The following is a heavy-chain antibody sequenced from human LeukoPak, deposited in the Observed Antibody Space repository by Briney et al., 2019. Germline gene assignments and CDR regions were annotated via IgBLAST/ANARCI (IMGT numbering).Heavy chain of an antibody. D-gene: IGHD3-10*01. J-gene: IGHJ4*02. V-gene: IGHV3-15*01. CDR2: IKRKTDGGTT. Sequence: PGGPLRLSCAASGFTFSNAWMSWLRQARGKGVEWGGLIKRKTDGGTTDYAAPVKGRFTISRDDSKNTLHLQMNSLKTEDRAGYFCTTGITMVRGVIHLIDYWGQGTLVTVSS. CDR1: GFTFSNAW. CDR3: TTGITMVRGVIHLIDY.